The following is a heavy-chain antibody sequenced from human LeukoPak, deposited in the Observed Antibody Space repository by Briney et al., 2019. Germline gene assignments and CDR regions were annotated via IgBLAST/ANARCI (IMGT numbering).Heavy chain of an antibody. V-gene: IGHV3-53*04. CDR1: GLPLCSNY. CDR2: IYSGGRT. Sequence: QLGGSVTLLRAPSGLPLCSNYMLGAGHAPGKGLEWAPVIYSGGRTYYPDSVKGRFTISRHNSKHTLYHQMNSLRAEDTAVYYCARGGFDYWGQGTLVTVSS. CDR3: ARGGFDY. J-gene: IGHJ4*02. D-gene: IGHD3-16*01.